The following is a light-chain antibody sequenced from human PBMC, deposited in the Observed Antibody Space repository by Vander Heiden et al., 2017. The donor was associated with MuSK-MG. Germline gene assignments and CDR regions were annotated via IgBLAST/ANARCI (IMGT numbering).Light chain of an antibody. V-gene: IGLV1-40*01. CDR2: GNS. J-gene: IGLJ2*01. Sequence: QSVLTQPPSVSGAPGQRVTIACTGSSSTMGEGYDVHWYQQIPGTAPKLLIYGNSNRPSGVPDRCSGSKSGTSASLAITGLQAEDEADYYCKSYDSSLSGAHVVFGGGTKLTVL. CDR1: SSTMGEGYD. CDR3: KSYDSSLSGAHVV.